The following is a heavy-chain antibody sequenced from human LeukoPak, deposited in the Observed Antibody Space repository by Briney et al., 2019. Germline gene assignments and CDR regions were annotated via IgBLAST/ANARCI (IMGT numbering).Heavy chain of an antibody. CDR2: IYHSAST. CDR3: ARVTGGNSVGFDY. D-gene: IGHD4-23*01. Sequence: PSQTLSLTCAVSGGSISSGGYSWSWIRQPPGTGLEWIGYIYHSASTYYNPSLKSRVTISVDRSKNQFSLKLSSVTAADTAVYYCARVTGGNSVGFDYWGQGTLVTVSS. CDR1: GGSISSGGYS. V-gene: IGHV4-30-2*01. J-gene: IGHJ4*02.